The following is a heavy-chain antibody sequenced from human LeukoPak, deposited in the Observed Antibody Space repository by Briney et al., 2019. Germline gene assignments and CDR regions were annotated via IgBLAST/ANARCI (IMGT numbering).Heavy chain of an antibody. CDR3: ARPLGSGWYPWDY. CDR2: IFYSGTT. CDR1: GGSISRSSYY. Sequence: PSETLSLTCTVSGGSISRSSYYWGWIRQPPGKGLVWIGSIFYSGTTYYNPSLKSRVTISVDTSKNQFSLKLSSVTAADTAVYYCARPLGSGWYPWDYWGQGILVTVSS. V-gene: IGHV4-39*01. J-gene: IGHJ4*02. D-gene: IGHD6-19*01.